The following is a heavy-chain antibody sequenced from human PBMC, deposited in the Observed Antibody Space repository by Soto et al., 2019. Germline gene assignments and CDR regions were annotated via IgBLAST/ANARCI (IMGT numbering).Heavy chain of an antibody. CDR2: FDPEDGET. D-gene: IGHD3-10*01. Sequence: ASVKVSCKVSGYTLTELSMHWVRQAPGKGLEWMGGFDPEDGETINAQKFQGRVTMTEDTSTDTAYMELSSLRSEDTAVYYCATRNPRGSWFDPWGQGTLVTVSS. CDR3: ATRNPRGSWFDP. CDR1: GYTLTELS. J-gene: IGHJ5*02. V-gene: IGHV1-24*01.